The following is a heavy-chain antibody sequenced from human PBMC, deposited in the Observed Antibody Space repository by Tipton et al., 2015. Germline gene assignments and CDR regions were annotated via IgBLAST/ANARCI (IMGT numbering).Heavy chain of an antibody. Sequence: TLSLTCAVYGGSFSGYYWTWIRQPPGKGLEWIGEINHSGGTKYNPSLKSRVTMSVDTSKKQFSLKLNSVTAADTAVYYCARARGRHGGLFDSWGQGTLVTVSS. CDR3: ARARGRHGGLFDS. J-gene: IGHJ4*02. CDR2: INHSGGT. CDR1: GGSFSGYY. V-gene: IGHV4-34*01. D-gene: IGHD4-23*01.